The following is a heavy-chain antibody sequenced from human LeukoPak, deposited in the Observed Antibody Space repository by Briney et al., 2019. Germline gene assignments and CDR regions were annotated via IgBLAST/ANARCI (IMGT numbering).Heavy chain of an antibody. J-gene: IGHJ4*02. V-gene: IGHV3-21*01. CDR1: GFTFSSYS. D-gene: IGHD3-22*01. Sequence: PGGSLRLSCAASGFTFSSYSMTWVRQAPGKGLEWVSSISSSSYIYYADSVKGRFTISRDNAKNSLYLQMNSLRAEDTAVYYCAISSGYYSYYFDYWGQGTLVTVSS. CDR3: AISSGYYSYYFDY. CDR2: ISSSSYI.